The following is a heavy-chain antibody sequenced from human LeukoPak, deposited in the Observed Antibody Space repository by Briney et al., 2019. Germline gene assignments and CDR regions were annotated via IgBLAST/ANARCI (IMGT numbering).Heavy chain of an antibody. CDR1: GYTFTSYG. V-gene: IGHV1-18*01. D-gene: IGHD2-21*02. CDR2: ISAYNGNT. Sequence: ASVKGSCKASGYTFTSYGISWVRQAPGQGLEWMGWISAYNGNTNYAQKLQGRVTMTTDTSTSTAYMELRSLRSDDTAVYYCASRLAYCGGDCYPEYWGQGTLVTVSS. J-gene: IGHJ4*02. CDR3: ASRLAYCGGDCYPEY.